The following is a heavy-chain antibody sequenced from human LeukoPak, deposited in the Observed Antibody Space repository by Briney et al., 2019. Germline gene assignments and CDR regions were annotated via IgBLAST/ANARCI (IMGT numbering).Heavy chain of an antibody. D-gene: IGHD3-3*01. CDR3: ARIDDFWSGYNPIDY. J-gene: IGHJ4*02. CDR2: IYYSGST. CDR1: GGSISSSSYY. V-gene: IGHV4-39*01. Sequence: SETLSLTCTVSGGSISSSSYYWGWIRQPPGTGLEWIGTIYYSGSTYYNPSLKSRVTISVDTSKNQFSLKLSSVTAADTAVYYCARIDDFWSGYNPIDYWGQGTLVTVSS.